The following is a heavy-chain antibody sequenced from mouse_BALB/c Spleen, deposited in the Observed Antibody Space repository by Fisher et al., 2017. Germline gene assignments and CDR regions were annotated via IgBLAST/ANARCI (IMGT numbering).Heavy chain of an antibody. CDR3: ARGDYHWYFDV. V-gene: IGHV1-26*01. Sequence: KFKGKATLTVDKSSSTAYMELRSLTSEDSAVYYCARGDYHWYFDVWGAGTTVTVSS. D-gene: IGHD2-4*01. J-gene: IGHJ1*01.